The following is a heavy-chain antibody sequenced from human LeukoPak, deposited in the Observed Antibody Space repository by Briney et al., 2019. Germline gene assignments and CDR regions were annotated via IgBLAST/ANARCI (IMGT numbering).Heavy chain of an antibody. D-gene: IGHD3-10*01. J-gene: IGHJ5*02. CDR2: INHSGST. V-gene: IGHV4-34*01. CDR3: ARRGVRGVIFFQIHQHNWFDP. CDR1: GGSFSGYY. Sequence: SETLYLTCAVYGGSFSGYYWSWIRQPPGKGLEWIGEINHSGSTNYNPSLKSRVTISVDTSKNQFSLKLSSVTAADTAVYYCARRGVRGVIFFQIHQHNWFDPWGQGTLVTVSS.